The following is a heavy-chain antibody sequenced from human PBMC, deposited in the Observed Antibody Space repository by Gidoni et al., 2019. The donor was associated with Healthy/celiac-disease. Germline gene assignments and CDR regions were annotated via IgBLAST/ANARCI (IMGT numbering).Heavy chain of an antibody. CDR1: GGSISSYY. D-gene: IGHD6-13*01. V-gene: IGHV4-59*08. J-gene: IGHJ4*02. CDR3: ARARKYPGYSSSWYVDY. CDR2: IYYSGST. Sequence: QVQLQESGPGLVKPSETLSLTCTVSGGSISSYYWSWIRQPPGKGLEWIGYIYYSGSTNYNPALKSRVTISVDTSKNQFSLKLSSVTAADTAVYYCARARKYPGYSSSWYVDYWGQGTLVTVSS.